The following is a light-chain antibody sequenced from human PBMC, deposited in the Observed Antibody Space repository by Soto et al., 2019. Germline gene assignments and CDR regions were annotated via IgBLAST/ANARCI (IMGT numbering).Light chain of an antibody. CDR2: TNN. CDR1: SSNIGSNT. Sequence: QSVLTQPPSASGTPGQRVTISCSGSSSNIGSNTVSWYQQLPGTAPKLLIYTNNQRPSGVPDRFSGSKSGTSASLAISGLQSEDEADYYCAAWDDSLHGPVFGGGTKLTVL. CDR3: AAWDDSLHGPV. V-gene: IGLV1-44*01. J-gene: IGLJ2*01.